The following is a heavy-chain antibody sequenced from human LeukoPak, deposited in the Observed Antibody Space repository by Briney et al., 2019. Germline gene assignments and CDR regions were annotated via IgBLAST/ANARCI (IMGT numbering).Heavy chain of an antibody. J-gene: IGHJ3*02. CDR3: ARGMARYDFWSGYSYDAFDI. Sequence: GASVKVSCKTSGYTFTGYYMHWVRQAPGQGLEWMGWINPNSGGTNYAQKFQGRVTMTRDTSISTAYMELSRLRSDDTAVYYCARGMARYDFWSGYSYDAFDIWGQGTMVTVSS. CDR1: GYTFTGYY. D-gene: IGHD3-3*01. V-gene: IGHV1-2*02. CDR2: INPNSGGT.